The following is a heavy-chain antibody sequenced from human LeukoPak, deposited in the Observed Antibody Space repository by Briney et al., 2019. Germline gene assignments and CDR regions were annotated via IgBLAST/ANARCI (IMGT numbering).Heavy chain of an antibody. Sequence: GRSLGLSCAASGFTFSSYGMHWVRQAPGKGLEWVAVISYDGSNKYYADSVKGRFTISRDNSKNTLYLQMNSLRAEDTAVYYCAKVGGCSSTSCYHDAFDIWGQGTMVTVSS. V-gene: IGHV3-30*18. CDR3: AKVGGCSSTSCYHDAFDI. J-gene: IGHJ3*02. CDR1: GFTFSSYG. D-gene: IGHD2-2*01. CDR2: ISYDGSNK.